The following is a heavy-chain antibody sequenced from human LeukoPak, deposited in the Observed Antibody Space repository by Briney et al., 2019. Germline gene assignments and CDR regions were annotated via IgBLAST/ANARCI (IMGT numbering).Heavy chain of an antibody. Sequence: PSETLSLTCTVSGAPISSYYWTWIRQPPGKGLEWIGYIHYSGSSNHNPSLKSRATISVDTSKNQISLKLSSVTAADTAVYYCARSGSSGYYYWGQGTLVTVSS. D-gene: IGHD3-22*01. J-gene: IGHJ4*02. V-gene: IGHV4-59*01. CDR3: ARSGSSGYYY. CDR2: IHYSGSS. CDR1: GAPISSYY.